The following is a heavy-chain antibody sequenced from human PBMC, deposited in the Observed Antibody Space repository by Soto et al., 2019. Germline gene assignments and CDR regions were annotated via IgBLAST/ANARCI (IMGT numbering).Heavy chain of an antibody. CDR2: MSSGGSTR. CDR1: GFTFSDDY. D-gene: IGHD2-15*01. CDR3: ARACSPRDPRLDS. V-gene: IGHV3-11*01. J-gene: IGHJ5*01. Sequence: GGSLRLSXAASGFTFSDDYMSWIRQAPGKGLEWVSYMSSGGSTRYYADSVKGRFTISRDNAKNSLFLQMNSLRADDTAVYYCARACSPRDPRLDSWGQGTLVTVSS.